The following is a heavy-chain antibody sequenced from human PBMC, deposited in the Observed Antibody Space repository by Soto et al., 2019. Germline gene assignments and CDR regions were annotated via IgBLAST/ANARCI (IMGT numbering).Heavy chain of an antibody. Sequence: SETLSLTCTVSGGSIYRSGYYWGWIRQAPGRGLEWIGNIDYNGVTYSNPSPKSRVTISRDTSKNQSSLKLTSVTAADTALYYCGKVLVGATGHTDSDSWGPGTLVTVSS. CDR2: IDYNGVT. V-gene: IGHV4-39*01. J-gene: IGHJ4*02. CDR1: GGSIYRSGYY. D-gene: IGHD2-15*01. CDR3: GKVLVGATGHTDSDS.